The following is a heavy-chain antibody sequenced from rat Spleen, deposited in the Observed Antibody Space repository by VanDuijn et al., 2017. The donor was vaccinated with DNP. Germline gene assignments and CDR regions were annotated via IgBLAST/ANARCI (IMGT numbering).Heavy chain of an antibody. Sequence: QVQLKESGPGLVQPSQTLSLTCTVSGFSLTTYGVAWVRQPPGKGLEWIAAISSGGSTNYNSTLRSRLSISRDASKSQVFLKMNSLQTEDTAIYFCARDLWYWGQGVLVTVSS. V-gene: IGHV2S12*01. J-gene: IGHJ2*01. CDR1: GFSLTTYG. D-gene: IGHD3-2*01. CDR3: ARDLWY. CDR2: ISSGGST.